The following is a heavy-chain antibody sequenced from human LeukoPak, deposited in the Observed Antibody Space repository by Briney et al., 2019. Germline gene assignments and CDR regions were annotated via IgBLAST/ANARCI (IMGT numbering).Heavy chain of an antibody. V-gene: IGHV3-30*02. D-gene: IGHD5-18*01. CDR2: IRYDGSEE. CDR3: AKGYTYTFDYFDS. CDR1: GNTLRSYG. Sequence: GGSLRLSFAASGNTLRSYGMHWVRQAPGKGVKWVAFIRYDGSEEYYADSVKGRFTISRDNSKKTLYLQMNSLRAEDTAVYYCAKGYTYTFDYFDSWGQGTLVTVSS. J-gene: IGHJ4*02.